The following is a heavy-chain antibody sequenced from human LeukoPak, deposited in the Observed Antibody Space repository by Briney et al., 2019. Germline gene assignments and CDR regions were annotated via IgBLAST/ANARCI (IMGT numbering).Heavy chain of an antibody. V-gene: IGHV4-61*02. CDR2: IYNSGNT. Sequence: PSQTLSLTCIVSGASISSPYYYWSWIRQPAGKGLEWIGRIYNSGNTNYSPSLKSRVTISVDTSKNQFSLKLSSVTAADTAVYYCARDGYGSGSYLWGSGLTNWFDPWGQGTLVTVSS. CDR3: ARDGYGSGSYLWGSGLTNWFDP. D-gene: IGHD3-10*01. J-gene: IGHJ5*02. CDR1: GASISSPYYY.